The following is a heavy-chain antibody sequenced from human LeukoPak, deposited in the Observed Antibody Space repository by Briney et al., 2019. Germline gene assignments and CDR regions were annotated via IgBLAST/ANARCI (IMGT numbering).Heavy chain of an antibody. Sequence: GGSLRLSCAASGFTFSSYGMHWVRQAPGKGLEWAAVVSNDGSNKYYADSVKGRFTISRDNSKDTLYLQMDSLRAEDTAVYYCAKDRCRLGDCYFDYWGQGTLVTVSS. D-gene: IGHD2-21*02. V-gene: IGHV3-30*18. J-gene: IGHJ4*02. CDR3: AKDRCRLGDCYFDY. CDR1: GFTFSSYG. CDR2: VSNDGSNK.